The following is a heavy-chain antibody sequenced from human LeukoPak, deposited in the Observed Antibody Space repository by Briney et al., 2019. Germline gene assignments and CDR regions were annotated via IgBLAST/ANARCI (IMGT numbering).Heavy chain of an antibody. J-gene: IGHJ3*02. CDR2: ISAYNGNT. Sequence: ASVKVSCKASGYTFTNYGISWVRQAPGQGLEWMGWISAYNGNTKYAQKLQGRVTMTTDTPTSTAYMELRSLRSDDTAVYYCATFAWSNSGHYHHEAFDIWGQGTMVTVSS. V-gene: IGHV1-18*01. D-gene: IGHD3-22*01. CDR3: ATFAWSNSGHYHHEAFDI. CDR1: GYTFTNYG.